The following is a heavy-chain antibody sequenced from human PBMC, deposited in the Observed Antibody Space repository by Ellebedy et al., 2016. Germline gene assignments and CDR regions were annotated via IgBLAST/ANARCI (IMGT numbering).Heavy chain of an antibody. V-gene: IGHV3-7*02. CDR2: IKPDGSEK. J-gene: IGHJ5*02. CDR1: GFTFSNYA. Sequence: GESLKISCAASGFTFSNYAMSWVRQAPGKGLEWVANIKPDGSEKNYVDSVMGRFTISRDNAKNSLYLQMNSLRADDTAMYYCVGAISWGQGTLVTVSS. D-gene: IGHD3-16*01. CDR3: VGAIS.